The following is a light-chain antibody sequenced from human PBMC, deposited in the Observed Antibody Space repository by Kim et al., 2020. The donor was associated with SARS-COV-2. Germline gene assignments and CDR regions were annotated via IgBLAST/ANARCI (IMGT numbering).Light chain of an antibody. CDR3: QSYDDNIWV. CDR1: SGSIVSDL. V-gene: IGLV6-57*01. CDR2: EDH. Sequence: GNTFIISCTRSSGSIVSDLVQWFQQRPGSSPTTVIYEDHKRPSGVPDRFSGSVDSSSNSASLTISGLRAEDEADYYCQSYDDNIWVFGGGTQLTVL. J-gene: IGLJ3*02.